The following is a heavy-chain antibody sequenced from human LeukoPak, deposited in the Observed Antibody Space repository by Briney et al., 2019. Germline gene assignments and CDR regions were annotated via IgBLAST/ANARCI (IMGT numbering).Heavy chain of an antibody. V-gene: IGHV6-1*01. Sequence: SQTLPLTCAISGDSVSSNSAAWNWIRQSPSRGLEWLERTYYRSKWYNDYAVSVESRITINPDTSKNQFSLQLNSVTPEDTAVYYCAREGGKAVAGTGFYYWGQGTLVTVSS. D-gene: IGHD6-19*01. J-gene: IGHJ4*02. CDR3: AREGGKAVAGTGFYY. CDR2: TYYRSKWYN. CDR1: GDSVSSNSAA.